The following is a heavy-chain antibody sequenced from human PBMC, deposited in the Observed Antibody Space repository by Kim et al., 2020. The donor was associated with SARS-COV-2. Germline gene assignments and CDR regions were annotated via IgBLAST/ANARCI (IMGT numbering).Heavy chain of an antibody. D-gene: IGHD6-19*01. V-gene: IGHV3-23*01. CDR3: AKYSSGWNGLDY. J-gene: IGHJ4*02. CDR2: ISGSRGST. CDR1: GFTFSSYA. Sequence: VGSLRLSCAASGFTFSSYAMSWVRQAPGKGLEWVSAISGSRGSTYYADSVKGRFTISTDNSKNTLYLQMNSLRAEDTAVYYCAKYSSGWNGLDYWGQGTLLTVSS.